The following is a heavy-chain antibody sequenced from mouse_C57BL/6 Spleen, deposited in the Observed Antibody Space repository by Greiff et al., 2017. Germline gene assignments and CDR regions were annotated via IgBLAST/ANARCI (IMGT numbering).Heavy chain of an antibody. V-gene: IGHV1-82*01. D-gene: IGHD1-1*01. CDR3: ARDLFLPDGFAY. J-gene: IGHJ3*01. CDR1: GYAFSSSW. Sequence: VKLVESGPELVKPGASVKISCKASGYAFSSSWMNWVKQRPGKGLEWIGRIYPGDGDTNYNGKFKGKATLNADKSSSTAYMQLSSLTSEDSAVYCCARDLFLPDGFAYWGQGTLVTVSA. CDR2: IYPGDGDT.